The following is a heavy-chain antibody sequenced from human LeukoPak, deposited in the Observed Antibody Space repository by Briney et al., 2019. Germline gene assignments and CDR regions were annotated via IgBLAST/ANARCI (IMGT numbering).Heavy chain of an antibody. CDR3: ARDSDHDSKSP. V-gene: IGHV1-2*02. J-gene: IGHJ5*02. CDR1: GYTFTGHY. D-gene: IGHD4-11*01. Sequence: ASVKVSCKASGYTFTGHYMHWVRQAPGQGLEWMGWINPNTGGTNYAQKFQGRVTMTRDTSISTAYMELSRLRSDDTAVYYCARDSDHDSKSPWGQGTLVAVSS. CDR2: INPNTGGT.